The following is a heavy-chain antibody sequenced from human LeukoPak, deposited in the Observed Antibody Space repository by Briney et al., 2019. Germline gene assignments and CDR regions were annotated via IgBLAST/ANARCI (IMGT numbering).Heavy chain of an antibody. J-gene: IGHJ4*02. CDR2: IYYSGST. CDR1: GGSISSYY. V-gene: IGHV4-59*01. D-gene: IGHD1-26*01. CDR3: ARDREVGATWAQAFDS. Sequence: SETLSLTCTVSGGSISSYYWSWIRQPPRKRLEWSVDIYYSGSTNYNPSLNSRVTISVETSKNKFSLKLSSVTAADTAVYYCARDREVGATWAQAFDSWGQGTLVTVSS.